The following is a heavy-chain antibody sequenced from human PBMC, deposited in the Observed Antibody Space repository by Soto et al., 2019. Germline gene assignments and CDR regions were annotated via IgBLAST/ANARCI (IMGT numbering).Heavy chain of an antibody. D-gene: IGHD3-16*01. J-gene: IGHJ6*02. CDR1: GYSFTSYW. Sequence: PGESLKISCKGSGYSFTSYWISWVRQMPGKGLEWMGRIDPSDSYTNYSPSFQGHVTISADKSISTAYLQWSSLKASDTAMYYCARYGGFGGHYYYYGMDVWGQGTTVTVSS. CDR3: ARYGGFGGHYYYYGMDV. V-gene: IGHV5-10-1*01. CDR2: IDPSDSYT.